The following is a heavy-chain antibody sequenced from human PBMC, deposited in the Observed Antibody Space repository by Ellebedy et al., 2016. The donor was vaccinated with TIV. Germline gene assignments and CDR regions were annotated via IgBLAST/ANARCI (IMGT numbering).Heavy chain of an antibody. V-gene: IGHV3-7*01. CDR3: ATDGSYGDYLSPAHASVM. CDR2: INQDATKT. CDR1: GFSFRNYW. Sequence: GESLKISCAAPGFSFRNYWMTWVRQAPGKGLEWVANINQDATKTFYVDSVEGRFTISRDNAKNSLFLQMNSLGVEDTAVYYCATDGSYGDYLSPAHASVMWGQGTLVSVSS. D-gene: IGHD4-17*01. J-gene: IGHJ3*02.